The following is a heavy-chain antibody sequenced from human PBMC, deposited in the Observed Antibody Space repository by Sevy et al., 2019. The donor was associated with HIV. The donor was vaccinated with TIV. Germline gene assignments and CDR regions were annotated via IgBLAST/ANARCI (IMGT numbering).Heavy chain of an antibody. CDR1: GFTFSSYG. J-gene: IGHJ3*02. CDR3: TRVREYCSSTSCFVAFDI. V-gene: IGHV3-30*03. Sequence: GGSLRLSCAASGFTFSSYGMHWVRQAPGKGLEWVAVISYDGSNKYYADSVKGRFTISRDNSKNTLYLQMNSLKTEDTAVYYCTRVREYCSSTSCFVAFDIWGQGTMVTVSS. CDR2: ISYDGSNK. D-gene: IGHD2-2*01.